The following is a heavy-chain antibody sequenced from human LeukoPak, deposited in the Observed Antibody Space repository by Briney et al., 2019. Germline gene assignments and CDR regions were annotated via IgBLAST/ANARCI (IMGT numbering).Heavy chain of an antibody. J-gene: IGHJ5*02. CDR1: GFTFSSYS. D-gene: IGHD2-2*01. CDR3: ARDYLVVPAAMWWFDP. CDR2: ISSSSSYI. Sequence: GGSLRLSCAASGFTFSSYSMNWVRQAPGQGLEWVSSISSSSSYIYYADSVKSRFTISRDNAKNSLYLQMNSLRAEDTALYYCARDYLVVPAAMWWFDPWGQGTLVTVSS. V-gene: IGHV3-21*01.